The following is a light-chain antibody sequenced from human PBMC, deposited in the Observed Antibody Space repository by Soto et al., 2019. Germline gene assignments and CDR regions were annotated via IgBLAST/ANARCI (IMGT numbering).Light chain of an antibody. CDR1: SSDVGGYDY. CDR2: DVS. CDR3: NSYTATSTWV. J-gene: IGLJ3*02. V-gene: IGLV2-14*01. Sequence: QSALTQPASVSGSPGQSISISCTGTSSDVGGYDYVSWYQQHPGKAPKLVIYDVSDRPSGVSSRFSGSKSGNTASLTISGLQAEDEADYYCNSYTATSTWVFGGGTKLTV.